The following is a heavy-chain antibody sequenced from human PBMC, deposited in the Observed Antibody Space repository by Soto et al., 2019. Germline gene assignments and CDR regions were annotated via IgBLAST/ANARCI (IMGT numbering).Heavy chain of an antibody. CDR1: GGSFSGYY. J-gene: IGHJ4*02. Sequence: KSSETLSLTCAVYGGSFSGYYWSWIRQPPGKGLEWIGEINHSGSTNYNPSLKSRVTISVDTSKNQFSLKLSSVTAADTAVYYCARGYGSGWKNWGQGTLVTVSS. D-gene: IGHD6-19*01. V-gene: IGHV4-34*01. CDR2: INHSGST. CDR3: ARGYGSGWKN.